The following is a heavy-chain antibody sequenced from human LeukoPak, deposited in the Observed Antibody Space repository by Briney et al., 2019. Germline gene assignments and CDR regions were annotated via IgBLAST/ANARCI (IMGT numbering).Heavy chain of an antibody. CDR3: AIPDGYNRYWYFDL. J-gene: IGHJ2*01. CDR1: GGSISSSSYY. Sequence: SETLSLTCTVSGGSISSSSYYWGWISQPPGKGLEWIGSIYYSGSTYYNPSLKSRVTISVDTSKNQFSLKLSSVTAADTAVYYCAIPDGYNRYWYFDLWGRGTLVTVSS. CDR2: IYYSGST. V-gene: IGHV4-39*01. D-gene: IGHD5-24*01.